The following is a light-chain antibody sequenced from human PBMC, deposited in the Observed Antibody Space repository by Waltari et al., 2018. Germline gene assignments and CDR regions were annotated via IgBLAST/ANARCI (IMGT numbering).Light chain of an antibody. CDR2: DVD. Sequence: QSALTQTASVSASLGQSITISCTGTSRDVATYNCVSWYQQYPGKAPELLLDDVDNRPSGVSNRFSGSKSGNTASLTISGLQAEDEAEYYCSSYTTNTRFFGGGTKLTVL. J-gene: IGLJ2*01. CDR3: SSYTTNTRF. V-gene: IGLV2-14*03. CDR1: SRDVATYNC.